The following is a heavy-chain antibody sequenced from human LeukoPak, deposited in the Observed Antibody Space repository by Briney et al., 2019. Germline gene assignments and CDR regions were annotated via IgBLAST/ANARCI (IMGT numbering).Heavy chain of an antibody. CDR2: IYHSGST. J-gene: IGHJ2*01. V-gene: IGHV4-38-2*02. CDR3: ARAEGGSYQYWYFDL. CDR1: GYSISSGYY. D-gene: IGHD1-26*01. Sequence: SETLSLTCTVSGYSISSGYYWGWIRQPPGKGLEWIGSIYHSGSTYYNPSLKSRVTISVDTSKHQFSLKLSSVTAADTAVYYCARAEGGSYQYWYFDLWGRGTLVTVSS.